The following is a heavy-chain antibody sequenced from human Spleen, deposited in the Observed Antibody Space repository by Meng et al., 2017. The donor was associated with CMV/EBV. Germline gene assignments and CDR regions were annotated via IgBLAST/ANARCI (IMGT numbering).Heavy chain of an antibody. CDR1: GFTFTTSA. CDR3: AKGYTSGWYYFDS. J-gene: IGHJ4*02. V-gene: IGHV3-23*01. Sequence: GGSLRLSCAASGFTFTTSAMTWVRQAPGKGLEWVSTISGSGGATHYADSVKGRFTISRDNSKNTLYLQMNSLRAVDAAVYYCAKGYTSGWYYFDSWGQGTLVTVSS. CDR2: ISGSGGAT. D-gene: IGHD6-19*01.